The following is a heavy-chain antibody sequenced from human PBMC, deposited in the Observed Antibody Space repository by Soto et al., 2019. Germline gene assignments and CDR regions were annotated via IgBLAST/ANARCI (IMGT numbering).Heavy chain of an antibody. J-gene: IGHJ5*02. CDR3: AKNSGWFNT. D-gene: IGHD3-10*01. CDR1: GFPFSTTD. CDR2: ISGGGETT. Sequence: QVMQSGGGLVQPGGSLRLAGAASGFPFSTTDMSWVRQAPGKGLEWVSTISGGGETTYYADSVKGRFTISRDNFKNTVYLQMDGLRVDDTALYYCAKNSGWFNTWGQGDLVTVSS. V-gene: IGHV3-23*01.